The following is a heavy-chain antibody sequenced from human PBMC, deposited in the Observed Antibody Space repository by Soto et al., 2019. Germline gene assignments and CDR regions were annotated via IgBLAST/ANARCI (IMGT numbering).Heavy chain of an antibody. CDR2: ISGGGGST. J-gene: IGHJ4*02. CDR1: GFTFSTYA. V-gene: IGHV3-23*01. Sequence: GGSLRLSCVASGFTFSTYAMSWVRQAPGKGLEWVSGISGGGGSTYYADSVKGRLTISRDNSKNTLYLQMNSLRAEDTAVYYCAKADLLGYCTGGSCYSLDYWGQGTLVTVSS. CDR3: AKADLLGYCTGGSCYSLDY. D-gene: IGHD2-15*01.